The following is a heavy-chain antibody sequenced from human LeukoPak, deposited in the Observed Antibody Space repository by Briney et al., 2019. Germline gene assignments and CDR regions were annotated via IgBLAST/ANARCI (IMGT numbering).Heavy chain of an antibody. CDR1: GFTFDDYA. V-gene: IGHV3-43D*03. J-gene: IGHJ4*02. CDR3: AREDVDGDFDY. D-gene: IGHD5-12*01. CDR2: ISWDGGST. Sequence: PGGSLRLSCAASGFTFDDYAMHLVRQAPGKGLEWVSLISWDGGSTYYADSVKGRFTISRDNSKNSLYLQMNSLRAEDTALYYCAREDVDGDFDYWGQGTLVTVSS.